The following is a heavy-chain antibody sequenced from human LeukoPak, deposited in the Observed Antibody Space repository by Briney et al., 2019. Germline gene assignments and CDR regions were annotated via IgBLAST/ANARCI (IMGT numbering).Heavy chain of an antibody. J-gene: IGHJ4*02. CDR2: INSDGRTT. CDR3: AREGYYDSSGYSIRFSY. Sequence: QTGGSLRLSCEASEFTFGSYWMRWVRQAPGKGLVWVSRINSDGRTTIYADSVKGRFTISRDNAKNTLYLQMNSLRAEDTAVYYCAREGYYDSSGYSIRFSYWGQGTLVTVSS. D-gene: IGHD3-22*01. V-gene: IGHV3-74*01. CDR1: EFTFGSYW.